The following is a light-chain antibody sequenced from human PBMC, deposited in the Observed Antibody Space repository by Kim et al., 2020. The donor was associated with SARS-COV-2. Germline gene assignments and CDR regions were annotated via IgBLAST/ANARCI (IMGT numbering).Light chain of an antibody. J-gene: IGLJ3*02. Sequence: SYELIQPPSVSVSPGQTARITCSGDALPKQYAYWFQQKPGQAPVVVIFEDTERPSGIPERFSGSTSGTTVTVTISGVQGEGEADYCCQPADSSDTFWVFGGGTQLTV. CDR3: QPADSSDTFWV. V-gene: IGLV3-25*03. CDR2: EDT. CDR1: ALPKQY.